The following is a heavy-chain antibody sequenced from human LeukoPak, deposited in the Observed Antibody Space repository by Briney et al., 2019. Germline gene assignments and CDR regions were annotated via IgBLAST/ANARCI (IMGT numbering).Heavy chain of an antibody. V-gene: IGHV3-21*01. CDR1: GFTFGSYS. CDR3: ARGCSGGSCYDY. Sequence: GGSLRLSCAASGFTFGSYSMNWVRQAPGKGLEWFSSISTSSDYIYYADSVKGRFTISRDNAENSLFLQVNSLRAEDTAVYYCARGCSGGSCYDYWGQGTLVTVSS. CDR2: ISTSSDYI. D-gene: IGHD2-15*01. J-gene: IGHJ4*02.